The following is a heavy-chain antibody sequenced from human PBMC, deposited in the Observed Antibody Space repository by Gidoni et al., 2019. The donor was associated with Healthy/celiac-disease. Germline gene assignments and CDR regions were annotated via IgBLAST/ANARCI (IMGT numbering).Heavy chain of an antibody. J-gene: IGHJ5*02. V-gene: IGHV3-11*06. CDR3: ARGGRSSSWTGNWFDP. CDR1: GFTFIDYY. Sequence: HVQLLESGVGLVEPGGSLRRSCAASGFTFIDYYMSWLRQALGKGLEWVSYISSSSSYKNDADSVKGRFTISRDNAKNSLNLQMNSLRAEDTAVYYCARGGRSSSWTGNWFDPWGQGTLVTVSS. CDR2: ISSSSSYK. D-gene: IGHD6-13*01.